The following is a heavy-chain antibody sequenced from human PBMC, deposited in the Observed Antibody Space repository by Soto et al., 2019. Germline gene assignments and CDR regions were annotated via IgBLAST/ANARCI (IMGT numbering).Heavy chain of an antibody. D-gene: IGHD4-4*01. CDR2: ISGSGGST. CDR3: AKDQVPTYSNYLNRFYGMDV. J-gene: IGHJ6*02. Sequence: GGSLRLSCAASGFTFSSYAMSWVRQAPGKGLEWVSAISGSGGSTYYADSVKGRFTISRDNSKNTLYLQMNSLRAEDTAVYYCAKDQVPTYSNYLNRFYGMDVWGQGTTVTVSS. CDR1: GFTFSSYA. V-gene: IGHV3-23*01.